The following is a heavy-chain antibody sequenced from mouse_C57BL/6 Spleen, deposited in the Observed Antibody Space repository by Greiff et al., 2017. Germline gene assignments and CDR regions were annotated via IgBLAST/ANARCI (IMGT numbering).Heavy chain of an antibody. J-gene: IGHJ1*03. CDR2: IYPGDGAP. V-gene: IGHV1-80*01. CDR1: GYAFSSYW. Sequence: QVQLQQSGAELVKPGASVKISCKASGYAFSSYWMNWVKQRPGKGLEWIGQIYPGDGAPNSNGKFKGKATLTADKSSSTAYMQLSSLTSEDAAVYFCAGGTTGYFDVWGTGTTVTVSA. D-gene: IGHD1-1*01. CDR3: AGGTTGYFDV.